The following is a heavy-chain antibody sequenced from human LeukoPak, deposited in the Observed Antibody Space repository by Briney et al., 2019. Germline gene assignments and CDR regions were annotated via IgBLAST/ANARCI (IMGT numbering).Heavy chain of an antibody. CDR3: ARGTAWDYYYYMDV. CDR1: GGSISSYY. CDR2: IYYSGST. V-gene: IGHV4-59*01. D-gene: IGHD5-18*01. J-gene: IGHJ6*03. Sequence: NPSETLSLTCTVSGGSISSYYWSWIRQPPGKGLEWIGYIYYSGSTNYNPSLKSRVTISVDTSKNQFSLKLSSVTAADTAVYYCARGTAWDYYYYMDVWGEGTTVTVSS.